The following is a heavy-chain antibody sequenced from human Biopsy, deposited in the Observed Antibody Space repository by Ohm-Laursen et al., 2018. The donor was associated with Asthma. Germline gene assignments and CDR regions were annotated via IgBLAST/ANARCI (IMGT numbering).Heavy chain of an antibody. CDR3: AKDWKSLYVQYFFEY. CDR2: ISGDAQRT. V-gene: IGHV3-23*01. J-gene: IGHJ4*02. D-gene: IGHD5/OR15-5a*01. Sequence: SLRLSCTASGFTFSSYALSWVRQAPGKRLEWVSGISGDAQRTYYEDSVKGRFTISRDNSKNTIYLQLNSLRAEDTAVYYCAKDWKSLYVQYFFEYWGQGTLVTVSS. CDR1: GFTFSSYA.